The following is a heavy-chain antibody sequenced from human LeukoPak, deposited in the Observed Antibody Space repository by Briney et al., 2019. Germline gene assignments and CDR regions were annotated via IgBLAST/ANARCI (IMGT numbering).Heavy chain of an antibody. CDR2: INPNSGGT. V-gene: IGHV1-2*02. CDR3: ARDPRSD. CDR1: GYTLTGYY. Sequence: ASVKVSCKASGYTLTGYYIHWVRQAPGQGLEWMGWINPNSGGTNYAQKFQGRVTMTRDTSITTVYMELSRLTSDDTAVYYCARDPRSDWGQGTLVTVSS. J-gene: IGHJ4*02.